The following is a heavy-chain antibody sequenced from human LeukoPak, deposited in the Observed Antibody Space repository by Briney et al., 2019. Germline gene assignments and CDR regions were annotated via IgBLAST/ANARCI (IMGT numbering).Heavy chain of an antibody. CDR1: GGSISCGGYS. Sequence: SETLSLTCAVSGGSISCGGYSWSWIRQPPGKGLEWIGYIYHSGSTYYNPSLKSRVTISVDRSKNQFSLKLSSVTAADTAVYYCARGEYSSGWYSFQAFDIWGQGTMVTVSS. D-gene: IGHD6-19*01. CDR2: IYHSGST. CDR3: ARGEYSSGWYSFQAFDI. J-gene: IGHJ3*02. V-gene: IGHV4-30-2*01.